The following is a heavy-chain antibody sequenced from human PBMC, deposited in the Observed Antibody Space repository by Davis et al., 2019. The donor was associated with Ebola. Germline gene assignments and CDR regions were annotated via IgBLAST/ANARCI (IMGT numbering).Heavy chain of an antibody. V-gene: IGHV1-46*01. CDR1: GGAFSSYG. Sequence: ASVKVSCKVSGGAFSSYGLNWVRQAPGQGLEWMGIINPIGGITNFAPRFQDGVTLTSDTSTSTVYMELSSLRSDDTAVYFCARGGDSRSWFGPIDYWGLGTLVTVSS. D-gene: IGHD6-13*01. CDR2: INPIGGIT. J-gene: IGHJ4*02. CDR3: ARGGDSRSWFGPIDY.